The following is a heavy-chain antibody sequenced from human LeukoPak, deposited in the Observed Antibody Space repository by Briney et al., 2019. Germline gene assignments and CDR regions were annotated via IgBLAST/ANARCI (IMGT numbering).Heavy chain of an antibody. CDR1: GGTFSSYA. CDR3: ARDLDRAMVTFDY. V-gene: IGHV1-69*01. Sequence: GSSVKVSCKASGGTFSSYAISWVRQSPGQGLEWRGGIIPIFGTANYAQKFQGRVTITADESTSTAYMELSSLRSEDTAVYYCARDLDRAMVTFDYWGQGTLVTVSS. CDR2: IIPIFGTA. D-gene: IGHD5-18*01. J-gene: IGHJ4*02.